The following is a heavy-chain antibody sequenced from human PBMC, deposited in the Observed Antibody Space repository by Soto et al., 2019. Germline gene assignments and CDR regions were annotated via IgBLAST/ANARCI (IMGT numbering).Heavy chain of an antibody. CDR1: GYTFTSYY. CDR2: INPSGGST. V-gene: IGHV1-46*01. J-gene: IGHJ5*02. D-gene: IGHD2-15*01. CDR3: ARGEPYLCSGGSCYDWFDP. Sequence: EASVKVSCKASGYTFTSYYMHWVRQAPGQGLEWMGIINPSGGSTSYAQKFQGRVTMTRDTSTSTVYMELSSLRSEDTAVYYCARGEPYLCSGGSCYDWFDPWGQGTLVTVSS.